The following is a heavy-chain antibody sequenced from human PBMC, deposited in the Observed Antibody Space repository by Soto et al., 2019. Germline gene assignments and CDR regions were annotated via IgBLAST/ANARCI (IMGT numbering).Heavy chain of an antibody. V-gene: IGHV4-31*03. J-gene: IGHJ5*02. CDR2: IYYSGST. CDR3: ARVRSYWFDP. Sequence: SETLSLTCTVSGGSISSGGYYWSWIRQHPGKGLEWIGYIYYSGSTYYNPSLKSRVTISVDTSKNQFSLKLSSVTAADTAVYYCARVRSYWFDPWGQGTLVTVSS. CDR1: GGSISSGGYY.